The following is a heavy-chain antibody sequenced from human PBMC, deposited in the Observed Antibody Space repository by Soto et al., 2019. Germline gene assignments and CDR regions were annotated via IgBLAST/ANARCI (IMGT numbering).Heavy chain of an antibody. J-gene: IGHJ6*02. V-gene: IGHV3-21*01. CDR3: SGCSGGACHQSYGMDV. CDR2: ISPSTSHI. D-gene: IGHD2-15*01. Sequence: EVHLVESGGGLVKPGGSLRLSCAVSGFTFSSCTMNWFRQAPGQGLEWVSSISPSTSHIYYADSLKGRLTISRDNAKNSLFLQMNSLRAEDTSVYYCSGCSGGACHQSYGMDVGGHWTTVTVSS. CDR1: GFTFSSCT.